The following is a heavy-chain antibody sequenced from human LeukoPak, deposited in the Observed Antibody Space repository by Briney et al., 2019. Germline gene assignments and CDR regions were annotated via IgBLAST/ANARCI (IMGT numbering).Heavy chain of an antibody. D-gene: IGHD3-10*01. CDR2: IRPSGDNT. CDR3: AKDSHNNLKRITMVRGVMGIDY. V-gene: IGHV3-23*01. Sequence: GGSLRLSCAASGFTFSSYDMTWVRQAPGRGLEWVSSIRPSGDNTYYGDSVKGRFTISRDNSKNTLYMQMNSLRAEDTAVYYCAKDSHNNLKRITMVRGVMGIDYWGQGTLVTVSS. J-gene: IGHJ4*02. CDR1: GFTFSSYD.